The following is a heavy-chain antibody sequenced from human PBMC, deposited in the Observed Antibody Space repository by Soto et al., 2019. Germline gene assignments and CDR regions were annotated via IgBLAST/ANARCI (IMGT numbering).Heavy chain of an antibody. J-gene: IGHJ4*02. Sequence: QVQLQQWGAGLLKPSETLSLTCAVYGGLISGYYWSWIRQPPGKGLEWIGEINQSGSINYNPSLKSRVTISVDTSTNQFSLKLSSVTAADTAVYYCARGWGRIFDYWGQGSLVTVSS. D-gene: IGHD7-27*01. CDR1: GGLISGYY. CDR2: INQSGSI. CDR3: ARGWGRIFDY. V-gene: IGHV4-34*01.